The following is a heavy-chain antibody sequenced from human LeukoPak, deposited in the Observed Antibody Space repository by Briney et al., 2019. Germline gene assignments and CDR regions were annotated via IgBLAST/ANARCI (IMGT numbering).Heavy chain of an antibody. J-gene: IGHJ5*02. Sequence: ASVKVSCKASGYTFTGYYIHWVRQAPGQGLEWMGWINPNSGGTNYAQKFQGRVTMTRDTSISTAYMELSRLRSDDTAVYYCARSGGIGGAANPWGQGTLVTVSS. CDR2: INPNSGGT. CDR3: ARSGGIGGAANP. D-gene: IGHD1-26*01. V-gene: IGHV1-2*02. CDR1: GYTFTGYY.